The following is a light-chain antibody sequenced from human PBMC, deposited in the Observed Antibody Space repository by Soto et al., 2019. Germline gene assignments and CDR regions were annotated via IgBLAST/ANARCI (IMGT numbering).Light chain of an antibody. J-gene: IGKJ1*01. V-gene: IGKV3-11*01. CDR2: DAS. CDR1: QSVSSY. Sequence: EIVLTQSPATLSLSPGERATLSCRASQSVSSYLAWYQQKPGQAPRLLIYDASNRATGIPARFSGSGSGTDFTLTISSLEPEDFAVYYCQQRSNWLTCGQGTKV. CDR3: QQRSNWLT.